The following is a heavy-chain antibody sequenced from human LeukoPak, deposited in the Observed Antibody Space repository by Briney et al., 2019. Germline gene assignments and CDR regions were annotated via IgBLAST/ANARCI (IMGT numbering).Heavy chain of an antibody. V-gene: IGHV1-69*05. CDR1: GYTFTSYG. D-gene: IGHD2-2*01. Sequence: ASVKVSCKASGYTFTSYGISWVRHAPGQGLEWMGGIIPIFGTPNYAQKFQGRVTITTDESTSTAYMELSNLKSEDTAVYYCARGYCSSVSCELNYWGQGTLVTVSS. J-gene: IGHJ4*02. CDR3: ARGYCSSVSCELNY. CDR2: IIPIFGTP.